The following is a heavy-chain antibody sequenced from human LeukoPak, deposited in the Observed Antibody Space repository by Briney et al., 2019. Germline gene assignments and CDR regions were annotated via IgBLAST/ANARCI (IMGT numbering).Heavy chain of an antibody. J-gene: IGHJ2*01. Sequence: SSETLSLTCSVSGGSMSGYYWSWIRQPAGKEPEWIGRIYYSGTTNYNPSLESRVTMSVDTSKKEFSLKLSTESAADTAVYYCARGPTSAEFQNWYFDVWGRGTLVPVSS. D-gene: IGHD1-14*01. CDR2: IYYSGTT. V-gene: IGHV4-4*07. CDR1: GGSMSGYY. CDR3: ARGPTSAEFQNWYFDV.